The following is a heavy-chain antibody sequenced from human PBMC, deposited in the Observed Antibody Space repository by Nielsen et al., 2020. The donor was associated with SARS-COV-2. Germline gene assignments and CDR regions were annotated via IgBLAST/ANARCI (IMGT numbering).Heavy chain of an antibody. CDR2: IYYSGST. V-gene: IGHV4-59*12. CDR1: GGSISSYY. D-gene: IGHD2-2*01. J-gene: IGHJ6*03. Sequence: SETLSLTCTVSGGSISSYYWSWIRQPPGKGLEWIGYIYYSGSTNYNPSLKSRVTISVDTSKNQFSLKLSSVTAADTAVYYCARGDGYCSSTSCYYRHPNYMDVWGKGTTVTVSS. CDR3: ARGDGYCSSTSCYYRHPNYMDV.